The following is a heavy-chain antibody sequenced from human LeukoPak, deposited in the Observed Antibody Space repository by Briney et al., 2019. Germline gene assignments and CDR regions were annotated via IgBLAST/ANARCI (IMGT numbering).Heavy chain of an antibody. Sequence: PSETLSLTCAVSGGSFSGYYWSWIRQPPGKGLEWIGEINNRGSTNYNPSLKSRVTISVDTSKNQFSLKLSSVTAADTAVYYCARSVGYYGSWFDPWGQGTLVTVSS. V-gene: IGHV4-34*01. CDR3: ARSVGYYGSWFDP. CDR1: GGSFSGYY. D-gene: IGHD3-10*01. J-gene: IGHJ5*02. CDR2: INNRGST.